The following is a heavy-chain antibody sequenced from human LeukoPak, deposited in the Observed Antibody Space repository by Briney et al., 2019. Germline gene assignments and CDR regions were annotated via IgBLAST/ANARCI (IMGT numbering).Heavy chain of an antibody. CDR1: GFTFSSYR. Sequence: GGSLRLSCAASGFTFSSYRMNWVRQAPGKGLEWVSSISSSSSYIYNTESVKGRFTISRDNAKTSLDLQMNSLRAEDTAVYYCARDGSQYSSSWHGDYWGQGTLVTVSS. J-gene: IGHJ4*02. V-gene: IGHV3-21*01. D-gene: IGHD6-13*01. CDR2: ISSSSSYI. CDR3: ARDGSQYSSSWHGDY.